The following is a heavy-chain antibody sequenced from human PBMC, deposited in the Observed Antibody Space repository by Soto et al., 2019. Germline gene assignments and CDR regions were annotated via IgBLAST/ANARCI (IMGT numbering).Heavy chain of an antibody. CDR2: LNPNGTFT. CDR1: GFTFSGYW. CDR3: ARGGTSTTSGGIFYN. V-gene: IGHV3-74*01. J-gene: IGHJ4*02. D-gene: IGHD3-16*01. Sequence: EVQLVESGGGLVQPGGSLRLSCAGSGFTFSGYWMHWVRQAPGKGPVWVSRLNPNGTFTTNADSVKGRFTISRDNAKNTVYLQMNSLRADETAVYYRARGGTSTTSGGIFYNWGQPTLVTVS.